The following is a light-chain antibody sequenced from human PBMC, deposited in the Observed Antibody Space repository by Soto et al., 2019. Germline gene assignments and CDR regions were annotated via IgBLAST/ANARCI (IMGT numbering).Light chain of an antibody. CDR1: QNVNSD. Sequence: EIVMTQSPATLSVSPGERATLSCRATQNVNSDLAWYQQKPGQAPRLLIYGASTRATSIPARFSGSGSGTEFTLTISSLQSEDFAVYYCQQYNNWPLWTFGQGTKV. J-gene: IGKJ1*01. V-gene: IGKV3-15*01. CDR2: GAS. CDR3: QQYNNWPLWT.